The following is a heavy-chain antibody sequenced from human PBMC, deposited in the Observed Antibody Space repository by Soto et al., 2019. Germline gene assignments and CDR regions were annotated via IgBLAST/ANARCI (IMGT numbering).Heavy chain of an antibody. J-gene: IGHJ3*02. D-gene: IGHD3-3*01. CDR3: AKDRGTISGVGIIPGTFDI. CDR2: ISRSGGTT. V-gene: IGHV3-23*01. CDR1: GFTFNNYD. Sequence: EVQLLESGGGLVQPGGSLRLSCAASGFTFNNYDMRWVRQAPGKGLEWVSGISRSGGTTHYADFVKGRFTISRDNSKNTVYLQLNSLRAEDTAAYFCAKDRGTISGVGIIPGTFDIWGQGTMVTVSS.